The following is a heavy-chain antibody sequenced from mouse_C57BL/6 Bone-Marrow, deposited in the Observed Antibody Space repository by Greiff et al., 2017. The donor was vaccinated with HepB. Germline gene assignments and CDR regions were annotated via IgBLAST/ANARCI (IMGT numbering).Heavy chain of an antibody. CDR2: ISGGGGNT. J-gene: IGHJ4*01. V-gene: IGHV5-9*01. Sequence: DVKLQESGGGLVKPGGSLKLSCAASGFTFSSYTMSWVRQTPEKRLEWVATISGGGGNTYYPDSVKGRFTISRDNAKNTLYLQMSSLRSEDTALYYCARSSFITTDAMDYWGQGTSVTVSS. CDR3: ARSSFITTDAMDY. D-gene: IGHD1-1*01. CDR1: GFTFSSYT.